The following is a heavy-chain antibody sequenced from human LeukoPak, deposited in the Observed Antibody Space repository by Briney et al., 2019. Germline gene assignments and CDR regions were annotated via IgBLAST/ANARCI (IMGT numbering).Heavy chain of an antibody. CDR1: GGSISSSSYY. V-gene: IGHV4-39*01. Sequence: SETLSLTCTASGGSISSSSYYWGWLRQPPGKGLEWIGSIYYSGSTYYNPSLKSRVTISVDTSKNQLSLKLSSVTAADTAVYYCASQYYDILTGYYSAFDYWGQGTLVTVSS. J-gene: IGHJ4*02. CDR3: ASQYYDILTGYYSAFDY. CDR2: IYYSGST. D-gene: IGHD3-9*01.